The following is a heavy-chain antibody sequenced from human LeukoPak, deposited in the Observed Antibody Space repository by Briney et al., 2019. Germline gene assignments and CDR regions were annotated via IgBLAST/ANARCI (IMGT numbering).Heavy chain of an antibody. CDR1: GFTFSTYG. D-gene: IGHD3-22*01. Sequence: PGGSLRLSCTASGFTFSTYGMHWVRQAPGKGLEWVTLISYDGSTKYYSDSVKGRFTLSRDNSMNTLYLQMNSLRAEDTAVYYCAKVPYYYDSSGYYVTDYWGQGTLVTVSS. CDR3: AKVPYYYDSSGYYVTDY. CDR2: ISYDGSTK. V-gene: IGHV3-30*18. J-gene: IGHJ4*02.